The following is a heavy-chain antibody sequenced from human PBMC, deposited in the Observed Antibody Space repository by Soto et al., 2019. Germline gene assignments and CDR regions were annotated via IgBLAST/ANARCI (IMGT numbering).Heavy chain of an antibody. J-gene: IGHJ6*03. V-gene: IGHV4-4*02. D-gene: IGHD2-2*01. CDR1: SGSISNSNW. Sequence: PSETLSLTCAVSSGSISNSNWWSWVRQPPGKGLEWIGEIHHSGSTNYNPSLKSRVTISVDKSKNQFSLKLTSVTAADTAVYYCARLVVPASNSYYYYMDVRGKGTTVTVSS. CDR2: IHHSGST. CDR3: ARLVVPASNSYYYYMDV.